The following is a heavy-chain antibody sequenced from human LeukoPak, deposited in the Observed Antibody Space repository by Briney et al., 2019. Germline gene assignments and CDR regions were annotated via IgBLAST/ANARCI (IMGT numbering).Heavy chain of an antibody. V-gene: IGHV3-48*03. CDR3: ASQRRITMVRGVILP. J-gene: IGHJ5*02. D-gene: IGHD3-10*01. Sequence: PGGSLRLSCAASGFTFSSYAMSWVRQAPGKGLEWVSYISSSGSTIYYADSVKGRFTISRDNAKNSLYLQMNSLRAEDTAVYYCASQRRITMVRGVILPWGQGTLVTVSS. CDR2: ISSSGSTI. CDR1: GFTFSSYA.